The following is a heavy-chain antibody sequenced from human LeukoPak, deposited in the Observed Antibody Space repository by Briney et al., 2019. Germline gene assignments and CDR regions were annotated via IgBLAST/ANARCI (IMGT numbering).Heavy chain of an antibody. J-gene: IGHJ4*02. CDR1: GFSFSAYG. Sequence: GRSLRLSCAASGFSFSAYGMHWVRQAPGKGLEWVAVISYDGTSKYYADSVKGRFSVSRDDSTNTLYLQMNSLRPEDTAVFFCAKPGEGGLHYFDSWGQGTLVTVSP. CDR3: AKPGEGGLHYFDS. V-gene: IGHV3-30*18. CDR2: ISYDGTSK. D-gene: IGHD2-15*01.